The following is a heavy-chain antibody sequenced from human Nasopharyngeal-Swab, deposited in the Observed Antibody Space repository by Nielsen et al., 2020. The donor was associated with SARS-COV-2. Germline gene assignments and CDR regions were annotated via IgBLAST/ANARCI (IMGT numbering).Heavy chain of an antibody. D-gene: IGHD6-19*01. Sequence: GSLRLSCAVSGYSISSYYWSWIRQPPGKGLEWIGYTYYSGSTNYNPSLKSRVTISVDTSNNHFSLKLSSVTAADTAVYYCARFPGTSGWYHFDYWGQGILVTVSS. J-gene: IGHJ4*02. CDR3: ARFPGTSGWYHFDY. V-gene: IGHV4-59*13. CDR1: GYSISSYY. CDR2: TYYSGST.